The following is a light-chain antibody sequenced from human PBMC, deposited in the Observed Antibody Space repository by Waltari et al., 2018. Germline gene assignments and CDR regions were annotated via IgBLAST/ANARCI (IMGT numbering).Light chain of an antibody. CDR1: QGISSS. CDR3: QQYYSTPRT. Sequence: DIQMTQSPSSLSASVGDSVTITCRASQGISSSLAWYQQKPGKAPKVLLYAASRLESGVPSRFSGSGSGTECTLTISSLQPEDFATYYCQQYYSTPRTFGQGTKVEIK. V-gene: IGKV1-NL1*01. CDR2: AAS. J-gene: IGKJ1*01.